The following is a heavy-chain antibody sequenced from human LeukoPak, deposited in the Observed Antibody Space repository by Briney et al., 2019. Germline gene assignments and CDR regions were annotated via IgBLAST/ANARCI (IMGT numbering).Heavy chain of an antibody. D-gene: IGHD3-10*01. J-gene: IGHJ5*02. Sequence: PGGSLRLSCAASGFTFSTYTMAWVRQAPGGGLEWVSGISDNAGRTYYADSVKGRFAISRDDSKSTLYLQMNSLRGEDTAVYYCARDLGLRGVTNWFDPWGQGTLVTVSS. V-gene: IGHV3-23*01. CDR2: ISDNAGRT. CDR3: ARDLGLRGVTNWFDP. CDR1: GFTFSTYT.